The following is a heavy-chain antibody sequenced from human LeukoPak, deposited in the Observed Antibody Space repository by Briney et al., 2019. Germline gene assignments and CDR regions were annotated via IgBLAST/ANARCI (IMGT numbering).Heavy chain of an antibody. D-gene: IGHD3-22*01. CDR1: GGPISSSNW. CDR3: ASSYYYDSSGYSFDL. CDR2: IYHSGST. V-gene: IGHV4-4*02. J-gene: IGHJ2*01. Sequence: SGTLSLTCAVSGGPISSSNWWSWVRPPPGKGLEWIGEIYHSGSTNYNPSLKSRVTISVDKSKNQFSLKLSSVTAADTAVYYCASSYYYDSSGYSFDLWGRGTLVTVSS.